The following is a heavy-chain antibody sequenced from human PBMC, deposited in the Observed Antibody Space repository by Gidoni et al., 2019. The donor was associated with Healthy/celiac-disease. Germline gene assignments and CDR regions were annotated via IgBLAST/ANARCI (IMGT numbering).Heavy chain of an antibody. CDR3: AKDELRGVTWYY. CDR2: ISGSGGST. Sequence: EVQLLESGGGLVQPGGSLRLSCAASGFPFSSYAMSWVRQAPGKGLEWVSAISGSGGSTYYADSVKGRFTISRDNSKNTLYLQMNSLRAEDTAVYYCAKDELRGVTWYYWGQGTLVTVSS. CDR1: GFPFSSYA. D-gene: IGHD5-18*01. V-gene: IGHV3-23*01. J-gene: IGHJ4*02.